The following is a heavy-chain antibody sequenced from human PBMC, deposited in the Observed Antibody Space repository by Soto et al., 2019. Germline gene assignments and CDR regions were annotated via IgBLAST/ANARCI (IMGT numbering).Heavy chain of an antibody. CDR2: IIPIFGTA. Sequence: SVKVSCKASGGTFSSYAISWVRQAPGQGLEWMGGIIPIFGTANYAQKFQGRVTITADESTSTAYMELSSLRSEDTAVYYCASLNLGYCVGGTGYSEEAYFDSWGQATLVTVSS. V-gene: IGHV1-69*13. CDR1: GGTFSSYA. J-gene: IGHJ4*02. CDR3: ASLNLGYCVGGTGYSEEAYFDS. D-gene: IGHD2-15*01.